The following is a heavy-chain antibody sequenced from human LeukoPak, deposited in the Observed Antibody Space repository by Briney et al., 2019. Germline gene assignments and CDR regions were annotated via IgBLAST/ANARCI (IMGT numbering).Heavy chain of an antibody. Sequence: SETLSLTCAVYGGSFSGYYWGWIRQPPGKGLEWIGEINHSGSTNYNPSLKSRVTISVDTSKNQFSLKLSSVTAADTAVYYCARDPDYDILSRSQYGMDVWGQGTTVTVSS. D-gene: IGHD3-9*01. CDR2: INHSGST. J-gene: IGHJ6*02. V-gene: IGHV4-34*01. CDR1: GGSFSGYY. CDR3: ARDPDYDILSRSQYGMDV.